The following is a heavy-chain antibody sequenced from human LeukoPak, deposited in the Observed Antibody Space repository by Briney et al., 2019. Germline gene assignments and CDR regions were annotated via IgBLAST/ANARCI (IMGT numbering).Heavy chain of an antibody. CDR3: ARSIGLTGGGVDV. D-gene: IGHD3-9*01. V-gene: IGHV3-11*01. J-gene: IGHJ6*02. Sequence: PGGSLRLSCAASGFTFSDYNMNWVRQAPGKGLEWVSYITNGGSTIHHADSVKGRFTISRDNAKKTLYLQMNSLRAEDTAVYYCARSIGLTGGGVDVWGQGTSVTVSS. CDR2: ITNGGSTI. CDR1: GFTFSDYN.